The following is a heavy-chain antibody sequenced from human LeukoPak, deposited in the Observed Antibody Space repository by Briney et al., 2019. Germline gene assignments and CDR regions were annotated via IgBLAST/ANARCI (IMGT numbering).Heavy chain of an antibody. D-gene: IGHD6-13*01. Sequence: PGGSLRLSCAASGFTFSSYGMHWVRQAPGKGLEWVAVISYDGSNKYYADSVKGRFTISRDNSKNTLYLQMNSLRAEDTAVYYCARDRAAGTGRYYYYYMDVWGKGTTVTISS. CDR2: ISYDGSNK. CDR1: GFTFSSYG. CDR3: ARDRAAGTGRYYYYYMDV. J-gene: IGHJ6*03. V-gene: IGHV3-30*03.